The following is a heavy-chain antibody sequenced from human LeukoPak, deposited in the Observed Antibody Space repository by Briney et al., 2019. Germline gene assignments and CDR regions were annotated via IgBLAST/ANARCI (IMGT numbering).Heavy chain of an antibody. Sequence: GASVKVSCKASGGTFSSYAISWVRQAPGQGLEWMGRIIPILGMANYAQKFQGRVTITADKSTSTAYMELSSLRSEDTAVYYCARVSYSGYDSYWGQGTLVTVSS. CDR3: ARVSYSGYDSY. J-gene: IGHJ4*02. V-gene: IGHV1-69*04. D-gene: IGHD5-12*01. CDR2: IIPILGMA. CDR1: GGTFSSYA.